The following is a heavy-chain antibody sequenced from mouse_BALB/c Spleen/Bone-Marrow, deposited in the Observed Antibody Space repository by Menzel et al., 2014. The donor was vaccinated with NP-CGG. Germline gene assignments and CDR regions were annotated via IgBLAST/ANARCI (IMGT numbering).Heavy chain of an antibody. CDR1: GYSFTGYN. CDR2: IDPYNGGT. Sequence: EVQRVESGPELEKPGASVKISCKASGYSFTGYNMNWVKQSNGESLEWIGNIDPYNGGTSFNQKFKGKATLTVDKSSSTAYMQLKSLTSEDSAVYYCARGYGNSYIYYFDYWGQGTALTVSS. D-gene: IGHD1-1*01. CDR3: ARGYGNSYIYYFDY. V-gene: IGHV1S135*01. J-gene: IGHJ2*01.